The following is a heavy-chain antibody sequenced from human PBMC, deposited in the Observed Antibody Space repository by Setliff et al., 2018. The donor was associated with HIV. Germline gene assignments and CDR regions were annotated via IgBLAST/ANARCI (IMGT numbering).Heavy chain of an antibody. CDR3: AREIYGGSSRPFDY. CDR1: GGSISSGGYY. Sequence: SETLSLTCTVSGGSISSGGYYWSWIRQHPGKGLEWIGYIHYSGNTYNNPSLNSRISISVDMSKNKFSLKLSSLTAADTAVYYCAREIYGGSSRPFDYWGQGTLVTVSS. V-gene: IGHV4-31*03. CDR2: IHYSGNT. D-gene: IGHD2-15*01. J-gene: IGHJ4*02.